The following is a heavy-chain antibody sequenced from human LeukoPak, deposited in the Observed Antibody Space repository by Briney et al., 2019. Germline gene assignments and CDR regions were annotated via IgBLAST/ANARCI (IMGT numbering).Heavy chain of an antibody. J-gene: IGHJ6*02. D-gene: IGHD2-8*01. CDR1: GFTFSNAW. V-gene: IGHV3-15*01. Sequence: GGSLRLSCAASGFTFSNAWMSWVRQAPGKGLEWGGRIKSKTDGGTTDYAAPVKGRFTISRDDSKNTLYLQMNSLKTEDTAVYYCTTDCTNGVCSDHYYYGMDVWGQGTTGTVS. CDR3: TTDCTNGVCSDHYYYGMDV. CDR2: IKSKTDGGTT.